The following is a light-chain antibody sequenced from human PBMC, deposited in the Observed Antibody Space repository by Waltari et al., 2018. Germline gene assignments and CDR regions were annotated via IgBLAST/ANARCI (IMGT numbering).Light chain of an antibody. CDR1: SSNIGAGFD. Sequence: SVLTQSPSVSGAPGQRVTISCTGSSSNIGAGFDVHWYQQLPGAAPKLVIQATKNRPSGVPGRFSGSKSGTSASLAITGLQPEDEADYYCQSYDNKLSALVLGGGTKLTVL. V-gene: IGLV1-40*01. CDR3: QSYDNKLSALV. CDR2: ATK. J-gene: IGLJ2*01.